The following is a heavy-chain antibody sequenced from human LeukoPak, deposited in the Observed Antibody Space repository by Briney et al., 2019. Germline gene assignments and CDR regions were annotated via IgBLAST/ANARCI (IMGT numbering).Heavy chain of an antibody. D-gene: IGHD4-23*01. V-gene: IGHV3-23*01. CDR1: GFTFISYA. J-gene: IGHJ4*02. Sequence: GGSLRLSCAASGFTFISYAMSWVRQAPGKGLEWVSAISGSGGSTYYADSVKGRFTISRDNSKNTLYLQMNSLRAEDTAVYYWAKDQRQATVVTSIDYWGQGTLVTVSS. CDR2: ISGSGGST. CDR3: AKDQRQATVVTSIDY.